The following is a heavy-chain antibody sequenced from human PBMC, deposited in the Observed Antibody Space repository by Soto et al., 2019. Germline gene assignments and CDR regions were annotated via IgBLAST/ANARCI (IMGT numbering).Heavy chain of an antibody. V-gene: IGHV2-5*02. Sequence: QITLKESGPTLVKPTQTLTLTCTFSGFSLSTSEVGVGWIRQPPGKALEWLAVIYWDDDKRYSPSLKSRLTITKDTYKNKVVLTMTHMDPVYTATYDCARLVWFGELGYFDYWGQGTLVTVSS. J-gene: IGHJ4*02. CDR1: GFSLSTSEVG. D-gene: IGHD3-10*01. CDR2: IYWDDDK. CDR3: ARLVWFGELGYFDY.